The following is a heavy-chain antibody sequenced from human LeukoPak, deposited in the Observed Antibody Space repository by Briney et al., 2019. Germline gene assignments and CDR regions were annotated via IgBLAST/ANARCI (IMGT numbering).Heavy chain of an antibody. V-gene: IGHV1-18*01. CDR2: ISAYNGNT. J-gene: IGHJ4*02. Sequence: ASVKVSCKASGYTFTSYGISWVRQAPGQGLEWMGWISAYNGNTNYAQKLQGRVTMTTDTSTSTAYMELRSLRSDDTAVYYCARDLGGAAAGSDPFDYWGQGTLVTVSS. D-gene: IGHD6-13*01. CDR3: ARDLGGAAAGSDPFDY. CDR1: GYTFTSYG.